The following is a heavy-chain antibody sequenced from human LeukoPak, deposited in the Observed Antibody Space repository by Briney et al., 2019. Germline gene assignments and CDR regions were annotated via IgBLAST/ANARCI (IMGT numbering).Heavy chain of an antibody. CDR3: AECLLWFGEFPTPFDY. CDR1: GFTFSSYG. V-gene: IGHV3-30*18. D-gene: IGHD3-10*01. Sequence: PGRSLRLSCAASGFTFSSYGMHWVRQAPGKGLEWVAVISYDGSNKYYADSVKGRFTISRDNSKNTLYLQMNSLRAEDTAVYYCAECLLWFGEFPTPFDYWGQGTLVTVSS. J-gene: IGHJ4*02. CDR2: ISYDGSNK.